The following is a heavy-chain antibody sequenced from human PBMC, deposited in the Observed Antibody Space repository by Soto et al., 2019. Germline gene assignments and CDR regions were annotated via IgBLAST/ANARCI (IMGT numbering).Heavy chain of an antibody. J-gene: IGHJ6*02. CDR1: GGSISSGGYY. V-gene: IGHV4-31*03. CDR2: IYYSGST. CDR3: ARGKPSYYYYGMDV. Sequence: QVQLQESGLGLVKPSQTLSLTCTVSGGSISSGGYYWSWIRQHPGKGLEWIGYIYYSGSTYYNPSLNSRVTIAVDTSKNQFSLKLSSVTAADTAVYYCARGKPSYYYYGMDVWGQGTTVTVSS.